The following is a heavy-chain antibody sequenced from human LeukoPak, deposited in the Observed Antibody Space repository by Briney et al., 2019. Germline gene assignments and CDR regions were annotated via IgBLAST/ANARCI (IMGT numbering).Heavy chain of an antibody. CDR2: INHSGST. Sequence: SETPSLTCAVYGGSFSGYYWSWIRQPPGKGLEWIGEINHSGSTNYNPSLKSRVTISVDTSKNQFSLKLSSVTAADTAVYYCARGFELKSIAARIYYFDYWGQGTLVTVSS. V-gene: IGHV4-34*01. CDR3: ARGFELKSIAARIYYFDY. CDR1: GGSFSGYY. D-gene: IGHD6-6*01. J-gene: IGHJ4*02.